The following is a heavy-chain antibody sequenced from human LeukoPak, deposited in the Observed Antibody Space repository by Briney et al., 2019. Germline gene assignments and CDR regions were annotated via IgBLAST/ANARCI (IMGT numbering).Heavy chain of an antibody. CDR1: GFTFSYYS. CDR3: AGSYCGGDCLGAFDV. D-gene: IGHD2-21*02. J-gene: IGHJ3*01. V-gene: IGHV3-48*02. CDR2: ISSSSSTI. Sequence: PGGSLRLSCAASGFTFSYYSMNWVRQVPGKGLEWVSYISSSSSTIYYADSVKGRFTISRDNAKNSLYLQMNSLRDEDTAVYYCAGSYCGGDCLGAFDVWGQGTMVTVSS.